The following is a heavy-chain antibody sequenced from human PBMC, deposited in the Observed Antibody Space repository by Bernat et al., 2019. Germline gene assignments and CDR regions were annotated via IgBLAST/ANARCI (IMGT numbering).Heavy chain of an antibody. V-gene: IGHV4-38-2*01. D-gene: IGHD6-6*01. J-gene: IGHJ4*02. CDR2: IYRSGST. Sequence: QVQLQESGPGLVKPSETLSLTCAVSGYSISSGYYWGWIRQPPGKGLEWIGSIYRSGSTYYNPSLKSRVTISVDTSKNQFSLKLSSVTAADTAVYYRARDSSSLAKFDYWGQGTLVTVSS. CDR1: GYSISSGYY. CDR3: ARDSSSLAKFDY.